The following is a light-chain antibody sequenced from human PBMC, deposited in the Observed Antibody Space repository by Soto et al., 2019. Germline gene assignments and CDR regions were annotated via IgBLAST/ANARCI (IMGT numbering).Light chain of an antibody. V-gene: IGKV1-9*01. CDR1: QDISIY. J-gene: IGKJ4*01. Sequence: IQLTQSPSSLSASIGDRVTITCRASQDISIYLAWYQQKSGEAPRLLIYGASTLQSGVPSRFSGSRSGTDFTITIRGLQPEDFATYYCQQLHSFVLTFGGGTKVEMK. CDR3: QQLHSFVLT. CDR2: GAS.